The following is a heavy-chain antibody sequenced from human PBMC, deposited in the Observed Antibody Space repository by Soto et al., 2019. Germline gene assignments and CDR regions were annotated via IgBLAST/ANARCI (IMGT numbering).Heavy chain of an antibody. CDR3: TRDRSSFMRGRIRGPYGGLDV. Sequence: QLVESGGGRVKPGGSLRGSCAASRFAFSSYSMHWVRQAPMKGLEWVASINSVASYVYYADSGEGRFTISTDNAKNSVYLQMNSLRAEDTAVYYCTRDRSSFMRGRIRGPYGGLDVWGQGNTVIVS. J-gene: IGHJ6*02. V-gene: IGHV3-21*01. CDR2: INSVASYV. D-gene: IGHD3-10*01. CDR1: RFAFSSYS.